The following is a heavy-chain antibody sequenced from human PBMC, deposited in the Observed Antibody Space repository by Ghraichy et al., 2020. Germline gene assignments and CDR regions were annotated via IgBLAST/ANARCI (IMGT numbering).Heavy chain of an antibody. CDR3: ARLAGHYYGMDV. J-gene: IGHJ6*02. D-gene: IGHD6-6*01. V-gene: IGHV4-34*01. CDR2: INHSGST. CDR1: GGSFSGYY. Sequence: SQTLSLTCAVYGGSFSGYYWSWIRQPPGKGLEWIGEINHSGSTNYNPSLKSRVTISVDTSKNQFSLKLSSVTAADTAVYYCARLAGHYYGMDVWGQGTTVTVSS.